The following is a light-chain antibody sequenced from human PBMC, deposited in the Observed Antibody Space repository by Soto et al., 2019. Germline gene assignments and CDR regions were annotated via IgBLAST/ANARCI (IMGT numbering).Light chain of an antibody. CDR1: QGSNNH. J-gene: IGKJ4*01. CDR3: LQHNSYPLT. V-gene: IGKV1-17*03. CDR2: AAS. Sequence: DIQMIQSQCAMSASVGDSITITCRASQGSNNHLVWFQQKPGKVPQRLIYAASRLQSGVPSTFSGSGSGTEFTLTISSLQPEDSATYYRLQHNSYPLTFGGGTKVEI.